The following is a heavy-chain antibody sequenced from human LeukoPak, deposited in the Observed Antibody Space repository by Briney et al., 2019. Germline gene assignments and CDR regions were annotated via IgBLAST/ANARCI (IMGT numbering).Heavy chain of an antibody. V-gene: IGHV3-30*02. Sequence: AGGSLRLSCAASGFTFSRYGMHWVRQAPGKGLEWVAFIRYDGSNKYYADSVKGRFTISRDNSKNTLYLQMNSLRAEDTAVYYGARPARLYCSGGSCYAGYYGMDVWGQGTTVTVSS. J-gene: IGHJ6*02. CDR1: GFTFSRYG. CDR2: IRYDGSNK. D-gene: IGHD2-15*01. CDR3: ARPARLYCSGGSCYAGYYGMDV.